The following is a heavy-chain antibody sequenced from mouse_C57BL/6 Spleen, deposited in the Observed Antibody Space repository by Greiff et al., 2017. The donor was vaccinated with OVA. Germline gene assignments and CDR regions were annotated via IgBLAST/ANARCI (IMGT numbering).Heavy chain of an antibody. CDR2: IDPSDSYT. CDR1: GYTFTSYW. CDR3: ARGGYDALLMDY. J-gene: IGHJ4*01. Sequence: VQLQQPGAELVMPGASVKLSCKASGYTFTSYWMHWVKQRPGQGLEWIGEIDPSDSYTNYNQKFKGKSTLTVDKSSSTAYMQLSSLTSEDSAVYYCARGGYDALLMDYWGQGTSVTVSS. D-gene: IGHD2-3*01. V-gene: IGHV1-69*01.